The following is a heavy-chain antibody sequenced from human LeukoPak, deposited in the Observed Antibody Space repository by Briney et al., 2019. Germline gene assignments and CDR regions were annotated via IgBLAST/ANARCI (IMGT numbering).Heavy chain of an antibody. Sequence: GGSLRLSCAASGFNFGSYGMHWVRQAPGKGLEWVAVIWYDGSNKYYADSVKGRFTISRDNSKNTLYLQMNSLRAEDTAVYYCARDMYYDILTGYADFDYWGQGTLVTVSS. CDR1: GFNFGSYG. CDR2: IWYDGSNK. J-gene: IGHJ4*02. D-gene: IGHD3-9*01. V-gene: IGHV3-33*08. CDR3: ARDMYYDILTGYADFDY.